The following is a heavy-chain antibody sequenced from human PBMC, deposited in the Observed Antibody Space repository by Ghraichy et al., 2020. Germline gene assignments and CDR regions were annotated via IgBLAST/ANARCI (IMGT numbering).Heavy chain of an antibody. CDR2: IKQDGSEK. CDR1: GSTFGTVW. V-gene: IGHV3-7*03. Sequence: GGSLRLSCVASGSTFGTVWMTWVGQAPGKGREWVANIKQDGSEKYYVDSVKGRFTISRDNAKNSLYLQMNSLGAEDTALYYCVRSIRDGGNWGQVTVVTVSS. D-gene: IGHD3-16*01. CDR3: VRSIRDGGN. J-gene: IGHJ4*02.